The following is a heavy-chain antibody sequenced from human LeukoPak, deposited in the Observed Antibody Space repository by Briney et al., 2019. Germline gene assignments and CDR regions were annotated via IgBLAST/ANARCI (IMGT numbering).Heavy chain of an antibody. CDR1: GFTFSSYA. V-gene: IGHV3-30-3*01. Sequence: PGGSLRLSCAASGFTFSSYAMHWVRQAPGKGLEWVAVISYDGSNKYYADSVKGRFTISRDNSKNTLYLQMNSLRAEDTAVYYCAKASKGWELRGAEYFQHWGQGTLVTVSS. J-gene: IGHJ1*01. D-gene: IGHD1-26*01. CDR3: AKASKGWELRGAEYFQH. CDR2: ISYDGSNK.